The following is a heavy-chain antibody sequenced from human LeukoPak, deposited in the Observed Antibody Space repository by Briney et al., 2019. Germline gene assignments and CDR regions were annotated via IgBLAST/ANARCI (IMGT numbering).Heavy chain of an antibody. D-gene: IGHD3-22*01. Sequence: KPSETLSLTCAVYGGSFSGYYWSWIRQPPGKGLEWIGEINHSGSTNYNPSLKSRVTISVDTSKNQFSLKLSSVTAADTVVYYCAISSCGYDYWGQGTLVTVSS. V-gene: IGHV4-34*01. J-gene: IGHJ4*02. CDR3: AISSCGYDY. CDR2: INHSGST. CDR1: GGSFSGYY.